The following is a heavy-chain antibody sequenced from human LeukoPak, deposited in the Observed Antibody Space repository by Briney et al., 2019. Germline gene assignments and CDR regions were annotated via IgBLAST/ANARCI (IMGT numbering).Heavy chain of an antibody. CDR2: INHSGST. Sequence: SETLSLTCGSFSGYYWSWIRQPPGKGLEWIGEINHSGSTNYNPSLKSRVTMSVDTSKNQFSLKLSSVTAADTAVYYSARGRGSSWYGYYYMDVWGKGATVTISS. V-gene: IGHV4-34*01. CDR1: SFSGYY. D-gene: IGHD6-13*01. CDR3: ARGRGSSWYGYYYMDV. J-gene: IGHJ6*03.